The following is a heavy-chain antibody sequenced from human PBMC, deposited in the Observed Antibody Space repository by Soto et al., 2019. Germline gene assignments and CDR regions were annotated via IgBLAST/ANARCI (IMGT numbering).Heavy chain of an antibody. D-gene: IGHD4-17*01. CDR3: ARGVTTVTTFDY. CDR2: IYHSGST. Sequence: RPPPGKGLEWIGEIYHSGSTYYNPSLNSRVTISVDRSKNQFSLKLSSVTAADTAVYYCARGVTTVTTFDYWGQGTLVTVSS. J-gene: IGHJ4*02. V-gene: IGHV4-30-2*01.